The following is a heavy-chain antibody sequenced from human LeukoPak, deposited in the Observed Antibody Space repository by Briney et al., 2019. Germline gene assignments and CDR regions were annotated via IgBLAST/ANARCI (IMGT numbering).Heavy chain of an antibody. CDR1: GGSISSSSYY. Sequence: SETLSLTCTVSGGSISSSSYYWGWIRQPAGKGLEWIGSIYYSGSTYYNPSLKSRVTISVDTSKNQFSLKLSSVTAADTAVYYCARSGDSSGCFDYWGQGTLVTVSS. V-gene: IGHV4-39*01. CDR2: IYYSGST. CDR3: ARSGDSSGCFDY. J-gene: IGHJ4*02. D-gene: IGHD3-22*01.